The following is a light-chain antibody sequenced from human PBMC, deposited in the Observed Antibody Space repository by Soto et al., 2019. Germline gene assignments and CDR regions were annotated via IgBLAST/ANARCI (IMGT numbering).Light chain of an antibody. CDR3: ATWDDSVKV. CDR1: SSNIGVNT. V-gene: IGLV1-44*01. J-gene: IGLJ3*02. CDR2: NNN. Sequence: QAVVSQPPSAYGTPGQRVTISCSGSSSNIGVNTVNWYQQLPGTAPKLLIYNNNQRPSGVPDRFSGSKSGTSASLAISGLQSEDEADYYCATWDDSVKVFGGGTKLTVL.